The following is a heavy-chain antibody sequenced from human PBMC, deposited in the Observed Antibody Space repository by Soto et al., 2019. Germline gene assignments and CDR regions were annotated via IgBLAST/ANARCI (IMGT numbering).Heavy chain of an antibody. V-gene: IGHV4-34*01. D-gene: IGHD2-15*01. Sequence: SETLSLTCAFYGGSFSGYYWSCIRQPPGKGLEWIGEINHSGSTNYNPSLKSRVTISVDTSKNQFSLKLSSVTAADTAVYYCATRGRRYYGMDFWGQGKTVTVYS. J-gene: IGHJ6*02. CDR1: GGSFSGYY. CDR2: INHSGST. CDR3: ATRGRRYYGMDF.